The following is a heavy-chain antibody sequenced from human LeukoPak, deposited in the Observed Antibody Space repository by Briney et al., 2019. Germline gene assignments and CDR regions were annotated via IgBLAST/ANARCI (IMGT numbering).Heavy chain of an antibody. D-gene: IGHD3-22*01. CDR3: ARDPRDKSGYYALAPNNWFDP. Sequence: GSLRLSCAASGFTFSDYYMSWIRQAPGKGLEWVSYISSSGSTIYYADFVKGRFTISRDNAKNSLYLQMNSLRAEDTAVYYCARDPRDKSGYYALAPNNWFDPWGQGTLVTVSS. CDR1: GFTFSDYY. V-gene: IGHV3-11*01. CDR2: ISSSGSTI. J-gene: IGHJ5*02.